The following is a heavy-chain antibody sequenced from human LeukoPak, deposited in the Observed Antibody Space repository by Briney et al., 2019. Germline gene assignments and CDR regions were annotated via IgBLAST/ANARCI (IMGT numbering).Heavy chain of an antibody. CDR1: RFTFSSYS. CDR2: ISSSSGTI. J-gene: IGHJ4*02. CDR3: ATASQPGTTFDY. D-gene: IGHD1-14*01. Sequence: GGSLRLSCAASRFTFSSYSMNWVRQAPGKGLEWVSYISSSSGTIYYADSVKRRFTISRDNSKNSLYLQMNSLRLEDTAFYFCATASQPGTTFDYWGQGTLVTASS. V-gene: IGHV3-48*04.